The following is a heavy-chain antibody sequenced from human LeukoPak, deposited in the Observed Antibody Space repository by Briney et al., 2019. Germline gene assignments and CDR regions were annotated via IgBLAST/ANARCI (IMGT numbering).Heavy chain of an antibody. J-gene: IGHJ4*02. CDR2: IYPGDSDT. Sequence: GESLKISCKGSGYGFTSYWIGWVRQMPGKGLEWMGIIYPGDSDTRYSPSFQGQVTISADKSISTAYLQWSSLKASDTAMYYCAREGHYYDSSGYYGGGDFDYWGQGTLVTVSS. CDR3: AREGHYYDSSGYYGGGDFDY. D-gene: IGHD3-22*01. V-gene: IGHV5-51*01. CDR1: GYGFTSYW.